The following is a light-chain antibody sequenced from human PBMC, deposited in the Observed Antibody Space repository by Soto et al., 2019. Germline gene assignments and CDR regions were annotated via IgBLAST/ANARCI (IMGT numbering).Light chain of an antibody. Sequence: DIQMTQSPSTLSASVGDRVTITCRASQGISTFLNWYQQKPGKAPRLLIYAASRLQSGVPARFSGSGVETDFTLTITSLQPEDVATYFCQKYNSPPRTFGQGTKVDI. J-gene: IGKJ1*01. CDR1: QGISTF. CDR2: AAS. CDR3: QKYNSPPRT. V-gene: IGKV1-39*01.